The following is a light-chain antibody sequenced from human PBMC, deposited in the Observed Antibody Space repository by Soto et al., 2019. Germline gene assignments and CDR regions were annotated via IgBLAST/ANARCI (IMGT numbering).Light chain of an antibody. V-gene: IGLV4-69*01. CDR2: VNSGGSH. Sequence: QPVLTQSPSASASLGASVKLTCTLSSGHSNYAIAWHQQQPEKGPRYLMKVNSGGSHIKGDGIPDRFLGSSSGAERYLFISSLQSEDEADYYCQTWGTGSAIVVFGGGTQLTVL. CDR1: SGHSNYA. J-gene: IGLJ7*01. CDR3: QTWGTGSAIVV.